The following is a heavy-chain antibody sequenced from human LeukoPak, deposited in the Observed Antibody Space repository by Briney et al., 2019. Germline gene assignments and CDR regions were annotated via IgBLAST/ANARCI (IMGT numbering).Heavy chain of an antibody. CDR2: ISFDGSNK. D-gene: IGHD4-17*01. CDR1: GFTFSTYG. V-gene: IGHV3-30*03. J-gene: IGHJ4*02. CDR3: AGVRFYGAHPFEY. Sequence: GGSLRLSCAASGFTFSTYGMHWVRQAPGKGLEWVAGISFDGSNKYYADSVKGRFTISRDNSKNTLFLQMNSLRAEDTAVYYCAGVRFYGAHPFEYWGQGTLVTVSS.